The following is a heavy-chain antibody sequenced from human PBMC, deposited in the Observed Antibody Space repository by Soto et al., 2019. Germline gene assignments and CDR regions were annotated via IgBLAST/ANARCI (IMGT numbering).Heavy chain of an antibody. CDR2: IRSGGRT. Sequence: GGSLRLSCAASGFTVSSKYMSWVRQAPGKGLELVSLIRSGGRTYYADSVKGRFTISRDNSKNTLYLQMNSLRAEDTAVYYCAEECLSSGGSYYYYGMDVWGQGTTVTVSS. V-gene: IGHV3-66*01. CDR1: GFTVSSKY. D-gene: IGHD6-19*01. CDR3: AEECLSSGGSYYYYGMDV. J-gene: IGHJ6*02.